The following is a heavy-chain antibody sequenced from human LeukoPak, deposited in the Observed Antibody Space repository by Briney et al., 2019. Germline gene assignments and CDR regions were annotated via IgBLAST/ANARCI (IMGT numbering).Heavy chain of an antibody. D-gene: IGHD3-22*01. Sequence: GGSLRLSCAASGFTFSGYAMSWVRQAPGRGLEWVSVISGSGGTTDYADSAKGRFTISRDNSRNTLYLQMNSLRADDTAVYTCAKDRSYYDGSGYPLDYWGQGTLVTVSS. J-gene: IGHJ4*02. CDR2: ISGSGGTT. CDR3: AKDRSYYDGSGYPLDY. CDR1: GFTFSGYA. V-gene: IGHV3-23*01.